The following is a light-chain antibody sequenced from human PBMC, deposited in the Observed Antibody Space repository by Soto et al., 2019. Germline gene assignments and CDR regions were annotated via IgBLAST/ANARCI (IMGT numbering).Light chain of an antibody. CDR2: SAS. CDR1: QSVSRN. Sequence: EMVMTQSPATLSVSPGERATLSCRASQSVSRNLAWYQQTPGQAPRLVIHSASTRATGIPARFSGTGSGTDFTLTISSLEPEDFAVYYCQQRTKWRTFGQGTKVDIK. J-gene: IGKJ1*01. CDR3: QQRTKWRT. V-gene: IGKV3-15*01.